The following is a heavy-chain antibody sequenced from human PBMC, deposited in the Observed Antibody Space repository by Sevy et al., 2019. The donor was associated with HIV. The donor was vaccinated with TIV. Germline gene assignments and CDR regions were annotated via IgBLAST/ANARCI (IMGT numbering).Heavy chain of an antibody. CDR2: ISGGGDRT. V-gene: IGHV3-23*01. CDR1: GFTFSIYA. CDR3: AKDPSYYYGSGRDWFDP. J-gene: IGHJ5*02. D-gene: IGHD3-10*01. Sequence: GGSLRLSCAASGFTFSIYALSWVRQAPGKGLGWVSAISGGGDRTYYADSVKGRFTISRDNSKNTVHLQMDSLRAEDTAIYYCAKDPSYYYGSGRDWFDPWGQGTLVTVSS.